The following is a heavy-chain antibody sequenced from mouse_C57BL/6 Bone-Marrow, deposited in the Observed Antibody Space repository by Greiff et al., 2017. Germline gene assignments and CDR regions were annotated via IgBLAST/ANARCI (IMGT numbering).Heavy chain of an antibody. D-gene: IGHD1-1*01. V-gene: IGHV1-58*01. Sequence: VQLQQSGAELVRPGSSVKMSCKTSGYTFTSYGINWVKQRPGQGLEWIGYIYIGNGYTEYNEKFKGKATLTSDTSSSTAYMQLSSLTSEDSAIYFCERFYYGSSSYYAMDYGGRGTSVTVSS. CDR2: IYIGNGYT. CDR3: ERFYYGSSSYYAMDY. CDR1: GYTFTSYG. J-gene: IGHJ4*01.